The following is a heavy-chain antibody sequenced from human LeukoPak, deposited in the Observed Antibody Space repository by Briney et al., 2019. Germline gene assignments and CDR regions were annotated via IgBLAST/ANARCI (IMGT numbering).Heavy chain of an antibody. Sequence: PGGSLRLSCAASGFTFGIYSMNWVRQAPGKGLEWVSYISSSSGSIYYADSVKGRFTISRDNAKNSLDLQMNSLRDEDTAIYYCARGGYFGYWGQGTLVTVSS. CDR3: ARGGYFGY. V-gene: IGHV3-48*02. J-gene: IGHJ4*02. D-gene: IGHD3-16*01. CDR2: ISSSSGSI. CDR1: GFTFGIYS.